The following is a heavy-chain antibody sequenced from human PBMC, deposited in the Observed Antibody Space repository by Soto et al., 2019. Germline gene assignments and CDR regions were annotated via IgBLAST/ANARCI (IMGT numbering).Heavy chain of an antibody. CDR1: GGSIGSYY. V-gene: IGHV4-59*01. Sequence: EQLKESGPGLVKPSETLALTCTVSGGSIGSYYWSWIRQPPGRGLEWIGCVYYSDGTNYNPSLKSRVTMSMDKSNNQFSLRLSSVTAADTAVYYCARTESSSWSFFYYGMDVWGQGTTVTVSS. CDR3: ARTESSSWSFFYYGMDV. CDR2: VYYSDGT. J-gene: IGHJ6*02. D-gene: IGHD6-13*01.